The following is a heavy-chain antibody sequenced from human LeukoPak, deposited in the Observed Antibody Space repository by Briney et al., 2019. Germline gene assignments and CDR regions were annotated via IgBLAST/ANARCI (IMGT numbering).Heavy chain of an antibody. CDR3: ARDLPHCGVDCYSRWFDL. J-gene: IGHJ5*02. Sequence: PSETLSLTCTVSGGSINSGSYYWNWIRQSAGKGLEWIGRIHTSGSTTYNPSLKSRVTISVDTSKNQISLKLNSVTAADTAMYYCARDLPHCGVDCYSRWFDLWGQGTLVTVSS. D-gene: IGHD2-21*01. CDR1: GGSINSGSYY. CDR2: IHTSGST. V-gene: IGHV4-61*02.